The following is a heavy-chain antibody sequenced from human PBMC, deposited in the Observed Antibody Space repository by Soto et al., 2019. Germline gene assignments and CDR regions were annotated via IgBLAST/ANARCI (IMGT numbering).Heavy chain of an antibody. V-gene: IGHV4-39*01. D-gene: IGHD2-2*01. Sequence: SETLSLTCTVSGGSISSSSYYWGWIRQPPGKGLEWIGSIYYSGSTYYNPSLKSRVTISVDTSKNQFSLKLSSVTAADTAVYYCARPGYCSSTSCYGYAFDIWGQGTMVTVSS. CDR1: GGSISSSSYY. J-gene: IGHJ3*02. CDR3: ARPGYCSSTSCYGYAFDI. CDR2: IYYSGST.